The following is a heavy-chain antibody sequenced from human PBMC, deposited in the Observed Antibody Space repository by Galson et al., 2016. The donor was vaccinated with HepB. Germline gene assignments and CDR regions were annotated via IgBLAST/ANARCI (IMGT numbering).Heavy chain of an antibody. V-gene: IGHV4-39*01. Sequence: SETLSLTCAVSGGSISSSNYYWGWIRQPPGKGLEWIGSMYYTGSTYDNPSLKSRVTISVDTSKNQCSLKMSSVTAADSAVYHCALRPLNSSGWYTLWGPGTMVTVSS. D-gene: IGHD6-19*01. CDR1: GGSISSSNYY. J-gene: IGHJ3*01. CDR3: ALRPLNSSGWYTL. CDR2: MYYTGST.